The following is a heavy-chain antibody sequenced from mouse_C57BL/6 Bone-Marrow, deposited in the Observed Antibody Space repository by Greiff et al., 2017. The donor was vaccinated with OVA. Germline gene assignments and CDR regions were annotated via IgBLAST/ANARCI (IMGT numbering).Heavy chain of an antibody. Sequence: VQLQQSGPELVKPGASVKISCKASGYTFTDYYMNWVKQSHGKSLEWIGDINPNNGGTSYNQKFKGKATLTVDKSSSTAYMELRSLTSEDSAVYYCARCGWGYFDYWGQGTTLTVSS. CDR2: INPNNGGT. D-gene: IGHD3-3*01. CDR1: GYTFTDYY. CDR3: ARCGWGYFDY. J-gene: IGHJ2*01. V-gene: IGHV1-26*01.